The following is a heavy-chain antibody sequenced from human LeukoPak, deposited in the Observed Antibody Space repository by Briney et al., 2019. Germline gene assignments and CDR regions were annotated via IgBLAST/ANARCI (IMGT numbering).Heavy chain of an antibody. J-gene: IGHJ4*02. V-gene: IGHV4-61*01. CDR2: IHYSGRT. D-gene: IGHD3-3*01. CDR3: ARDTGSDPNRVVQFDY. CDR1: GASVSSSSYY. Sequence: SETLSLTCTVSGASVSSSSYYWSWIRQPPGKGLEWIANIHYSGRTNYNPSLQSRVTISVDTSKNQFSLQMNSVTAADTAVYYCARDTGSDPNRVVQFDYWSQGTLVTVST.